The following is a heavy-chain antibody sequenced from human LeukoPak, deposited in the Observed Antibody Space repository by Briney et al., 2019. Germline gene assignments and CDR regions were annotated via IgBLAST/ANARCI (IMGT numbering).Heavy chain of an antibody. V-gene: IGHV4-31*03. Sequence: SETLSLTCTVSGASISSGGYYWSWIRQHPGKGLEWIGYIYFSGSTYYNPSLRSRVAISVDTSKNHFSLKLRSVTAADTAVYYCARAAPPDYGDPDYFDYWGQGTLVTVSS. CDR2: IYFSGST. CDR1: GASISSGGYY. CDR3: ARAAPPDYGDPDYFDY. D-gene: IGHD4-17*01. J-gene: IGHJ4*02.